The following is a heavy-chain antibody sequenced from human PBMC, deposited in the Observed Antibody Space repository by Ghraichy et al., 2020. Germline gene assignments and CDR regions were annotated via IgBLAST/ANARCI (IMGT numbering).Heavy chain of an antibody. CDR3: ARGRMVQGEKPPYYYYGMDV. J-gene: IGHJ6*02. D-gene: IGHD3-10*01. Sequence: GGSLRLSCAASGFTFSSYGMHWVRQAPGKGLEWVAVIWYDGSNKYYADSVKGRFTISRDNSKNTLYLQMNSLRAEDTAVYYCARGRMVQGEKPPYYYYGMDVWGQGTTVTVSS. CDR1: GFTFSSYG. CDR2: IWYDGSNK. V-gene: IGHV3-33*01.